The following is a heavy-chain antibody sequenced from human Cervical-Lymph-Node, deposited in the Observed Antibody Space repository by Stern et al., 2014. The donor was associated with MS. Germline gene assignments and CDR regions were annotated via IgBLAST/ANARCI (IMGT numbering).Heavy chain of an antibody. CDR1: GDTFSTYT. J-gene: IGHJ4*02. CDR2: IIPLYDAT. Sequence: VQLVQSGAEVSKPGSSVKVSCKASGDTFSTYTINWVRQAPGKGLEWMAGIIPLYDATYYAQKFQGRVTITADNSSNTAYMELSSLSSEDTDVYYCANNCANDFCSGGFDYWGQGSLVTVSS. D-gene: IGHD3/OR15-3a*01. CDR3: ANNCANDFCSGGFDY. V-gene: IGHV1-69*06.